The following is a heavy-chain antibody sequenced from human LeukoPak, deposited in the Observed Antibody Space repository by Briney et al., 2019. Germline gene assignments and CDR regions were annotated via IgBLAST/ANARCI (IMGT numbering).Heavy chain of an antibody. J-gene: IGHJ4*02. CDR3: AKDSYYDSSGYHDY. Sequence: GGSLRLSCAASGSTFSSYGMHWVRQAPGKGLEWVAVISYDGSNKYYADSVKGRFTISRDNSKNTLYLQMNSLRAEDTAVYYCAKDSYYDSSGYHDYWGQGTLVTVSS. V-gene: IGHV3-30*18. CDR2: ISYDGSNK. CDR1: GSTFSSYG. D-gene: IGHD3-22*01.